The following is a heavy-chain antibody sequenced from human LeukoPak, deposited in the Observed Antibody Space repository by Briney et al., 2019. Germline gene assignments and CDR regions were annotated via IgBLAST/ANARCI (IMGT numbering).Heavy chain of an antibody. CDR1: GLAFSSDG. CDR3: VRVANESCGSSTCYRHFDY. V-gene: IGHV3-74*01. J-gene: IGHJ4*02. CDR2: INTDGTIT. Sequence: GESLRLSCAAFGLAFSSDGKECSSQWSAKRLITVSRINTDGTITTYADSVKGRFTISRDNARNTLYLQMHSLRAEDTAVYYCVRVANESCGSSTCYRHFDYWGQGTLVTVSS. D-gene: IGHD2-2*01.